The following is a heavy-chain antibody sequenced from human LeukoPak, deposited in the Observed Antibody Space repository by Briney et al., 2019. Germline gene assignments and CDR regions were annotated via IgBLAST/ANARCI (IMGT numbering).Heavy chain of an antibody. D-gene: IGHD6-13*01. J-gene: IGHJ6*03. CDR1: GFTFSSYW. Sequence: GGSLRLSCAASGFTFSSYWMSWVRQAPGKGPEWVANIKQDGSEKYYVDSVKGRFTISRDNAKNSLYLQMNSLRAEDTAVYYCARDIEVAAAGYYYYYYMDVWGKGTTVTVSS. CDR3: ARDIEVAAAGYYYYYYMDV. V-gene: IGHV3-7*01. CDR2: IKQDGSEK.